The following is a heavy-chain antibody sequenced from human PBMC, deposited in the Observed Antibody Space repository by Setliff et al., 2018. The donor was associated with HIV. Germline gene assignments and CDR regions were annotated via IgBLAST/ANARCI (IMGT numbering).Heavy chain of an antibody. CDR3: ERDGASLAARTYNYYYMDV. V-gene: IGHV3-7*03. D-gene: IGHD6-6*01. CDR1: GFTVSNYW. Sequence: GESLKISCAASGFTVSNYWMSWVRQAPGKGLEWVANINQDGSEKYYVDSVKGRFTISRDNAKNSLYLEMNSLRAEDTAVYYCERDGASLAARTYNYYYMDVWGKGTTVTVSS. CDR2: INQDGSEK. J-gene: IGHJ6*03.